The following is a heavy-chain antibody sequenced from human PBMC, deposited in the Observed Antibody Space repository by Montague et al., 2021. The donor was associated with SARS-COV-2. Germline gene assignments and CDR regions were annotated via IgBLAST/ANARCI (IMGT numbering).Heavy chain of an antibody. J-gene: IGHJ4*02. CDR3: VKIRAYYFDY. V-gene: IGHV3-9*01. CDR2: ISWNSGYL. CDR1: GFTFEDHA. Sequence: SLRLSCAASGFTFEDHATHWVRQAPGKGLEWVSSISWNSGYLDYSESVKGRFTISRDNAKNSLYLEMDSLRVEDTALYYCVKIRAYYFDYWGQGTLVTVSS.